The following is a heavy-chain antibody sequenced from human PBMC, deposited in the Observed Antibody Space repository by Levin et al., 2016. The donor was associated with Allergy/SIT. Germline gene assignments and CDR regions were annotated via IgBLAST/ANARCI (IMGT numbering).Heavy chain of an antibody. D-gene: IGHD6-19*01. Sequence: PGKGLEWIGEINHSGSTNYNPSLKSRVTISVDTSKNQFSLKLSFVTAADTAVYYCARGSSGWYGDDYWGQGTLVTVSS. V-gene: IGHV4-34*01. CDR2: INHSGST. CDR3: ARGSSGWYGDDY. J-gene: IGHJ4*02.